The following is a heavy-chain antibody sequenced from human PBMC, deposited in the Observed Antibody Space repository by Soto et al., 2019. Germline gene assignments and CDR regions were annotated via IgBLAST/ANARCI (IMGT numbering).Heavy chain of an antibody. V-gene: IGHV4-39*01. Sequence: SETLSLTCTVSGGSISSSTYYWGWIRQPPGKGLEWIGSIYYSGSTYQNPSLKSRVTISVDTSNNQFSLKLTSVTAADTAVYYCARMTHYATVPASYYFDYWGQGALVTVSS. D-gene: IGHD4-17*01. CDR2: IYYSGST. CDR1: GGSISSSTYY. J-gene: IGHJ4*02. CDR3: ARMTHYATVPASYYFDY.